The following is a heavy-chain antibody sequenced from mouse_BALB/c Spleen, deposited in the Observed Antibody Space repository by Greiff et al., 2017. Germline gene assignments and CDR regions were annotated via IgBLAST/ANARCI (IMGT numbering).Heavy chain of an antibody. CDR1: GYSITSGYY. V-gene: IGHV3-6*01. Sequence: EVKVEESGPGLVKPSQSLSLTCSVTGYSITSGYYWNWIRQFPGNKLEWMGYISYDGSNNYNPSLKNRISITRDTSKNQFFLKLNSVTTEDTATYYCARDLSITTARFDYWGQGTTLTVSS. CDR3: ARDLSITTARFDY. D-gene: IGHD1-2*01. CDR2: ISYDGSN. J-gene: IGHJ2*01.